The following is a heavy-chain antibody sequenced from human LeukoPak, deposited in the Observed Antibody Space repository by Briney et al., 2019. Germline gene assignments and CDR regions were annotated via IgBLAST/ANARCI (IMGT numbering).Heavy chain of an antibody. CDR3: ARGGNRFGGFYFDY. Sequence: GGSLRLSCAASGFTVSSSYMNWVRQAPRKGLEWVSIIYGGGSTYYADSVKGRFTISRDNSKNTLYLQMNSLRAEDTAVYYCARGGNRFGGFYFDYWGRGSLVTVSS. D-gene: IGHD3-10*01. J-gene: IGHJ4*02. V-gene: IGHV3-53*05. CDR1: GFTVSSSY. CDR2: IYGGGST.